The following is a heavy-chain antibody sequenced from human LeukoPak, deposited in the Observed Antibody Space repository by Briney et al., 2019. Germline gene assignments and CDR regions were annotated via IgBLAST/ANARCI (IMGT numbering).Heavy chain of an antibody. CDR3: ARGDTTDSRTFDY. Sequence: PETLSLTCTVSGGSISSYYWSWIRQPPGKGLEWIGYIYYSGSTNYNPSLKSRVTISVDTSKNQFSLKLSSVTAADTAVYYCARGDTTDSRTFDYWGQGTLVTVSS. CDR1: GGSISSYY. CDR2: IYYSGST. D-gene: IGHD3-22*01. V-gene: IGHV4-59*01. J-gene: IGHJ4*02.